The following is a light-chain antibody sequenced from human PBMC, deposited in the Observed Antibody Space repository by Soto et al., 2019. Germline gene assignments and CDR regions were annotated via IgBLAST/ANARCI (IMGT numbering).Light chain of an antibody. CDR2: EVS. J-gene: IGLJ3*02. CDR1: SSDVGIYNY. Sequence: QSVLTQPASVSGSPGQSITISCTGTSSDVGIYNYVSWYQHHPGKVPKLMIYEVSNRPSGVSNRFSGSKSGNTASLTISGLQAEDEADYYCSSYTSSSTQVFGGGTKLTVL. CDR3: SSYTSSSTQV. V-gene: IGLV2-14*01.